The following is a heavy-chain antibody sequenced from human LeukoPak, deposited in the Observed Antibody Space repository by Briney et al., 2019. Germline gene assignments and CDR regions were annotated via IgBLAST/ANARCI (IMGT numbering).Heavy chain of an antibody. Sequence: SETLSLTCTVSGGSISSSNWWSWVRQPPGKGLEWIGEIYHSGSTNYNPSLKSRVTISVDKSKNQFSLKLSSVTAADTAVYYCARAVAGSYNWFGPWGQGTLVTVSS. CDR2: IYHSGST. V-gene: IGHV4-4*02. J-gene: IGHJ5*02. CDR3: ARAVAGSYNWFGP. D-gene: IGHD6-19*01. CDR1: GGSISSSNW.